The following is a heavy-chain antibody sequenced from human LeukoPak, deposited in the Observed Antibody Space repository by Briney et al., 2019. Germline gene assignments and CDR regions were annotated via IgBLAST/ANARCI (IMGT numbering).Heavy chain of an antibody. CDR2: MNPNSGNT. V-gene: IGHV1-8*02. CDR3: ARGRRYYYGSGSRYYYMTS. D-gene: IGHD3-10*01. Sequence: ASVRVSCKASGYTFTSYGISWVRQAPGQGLEWMGWMNPNSGNTGYAQKFQGRVTTTRNTSISTAYMELSSLRSEDTAVYYCARGRRYYYGSGSRYYYMTSGAKGPRSPSP. J-gene: IGHJ6*03. CDR1: GYTFTSYG.